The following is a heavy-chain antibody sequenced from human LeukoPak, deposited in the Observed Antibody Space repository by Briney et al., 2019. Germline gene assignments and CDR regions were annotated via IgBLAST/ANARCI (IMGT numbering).Heavy chain of an antibody. Sequence: ASVKVSCKASGYTFISYAMNWVRQAPGQGLEWMGWINTETGNPTYAQGFTGQFVFSVDTSVNTAYLQISSLRTEGTAVYYCARGGYYGGSGTYGFFDYWGQGSLVTVSS. CDR3: ARGGYYGGSGTYGFFDY. CDR2: INTETGNP. J-gene: IGHJ4*02. CDR1: GYTFISYA. D-gene: IGHD3-10*01. V-gene: IGHV7-4-1*02.